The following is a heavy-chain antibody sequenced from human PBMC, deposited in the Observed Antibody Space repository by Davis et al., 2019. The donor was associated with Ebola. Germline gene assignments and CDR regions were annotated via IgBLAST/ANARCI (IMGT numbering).Heavy chain of an antibody. CDR1: GFTFSSYW. V-gene: IGHV3-21*01. CDR3: EIGAAPVDF. D-gene: IGHD4-17*01. CDR2: ISSSSFYI. Sequence: GGSLRLSCAASGFTFSSYWMHWVRQAPGKGLEWVSSISSSSFYIYYADSVKGRFTISRDNAKNSLYLQMNSLRAEDTAVYYCEIGAAPVDFWGQGALVTVSS. J-gene: IGHJ4*02.